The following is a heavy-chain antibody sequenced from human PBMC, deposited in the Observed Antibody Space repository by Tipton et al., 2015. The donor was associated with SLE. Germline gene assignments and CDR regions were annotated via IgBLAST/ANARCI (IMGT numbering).Heavy chain of an antibody. Sequence: TLSLTCTVSGGSISSHYWSWIRQPPGKGLEWIGEINHSGSTNYNPSLKSRVTISVDTSKNQFSLKLSSVTAADTAVYYCARGAPHCSSTSCVDYWGQGTLVTVSS. J-gene: IGHJ4*02. CDR1: GGSISSHY. V-gene: IGHV4-34*01. CDR3: ARGAPHCSSTSCVDY. CDR2: INHSGST. D-gene: IGHD2-2*01.